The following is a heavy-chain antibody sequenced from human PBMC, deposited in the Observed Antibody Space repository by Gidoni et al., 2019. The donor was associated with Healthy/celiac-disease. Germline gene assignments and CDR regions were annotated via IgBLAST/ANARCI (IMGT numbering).Heavy chain of an antibody. CDR1: GGTFSSYA. CDR2: ISPIFGTA. J-gene: IGHJ4*02. Sequence: QVQLVQSGAEVKKPGSSVKVSCKASGGTFSSYAISWVRQAPGPGLEWMGGISPIFGTANYAQKFQGRVTITADESTSTAYMELSSLRSEDTAVYYCARVAAAGLVFDYWGQGTLVTVSS. CDR3: ARVAAAGLVFDY. V-gene: IGHV1-69*01. D-gene: IGHD6-13*01.